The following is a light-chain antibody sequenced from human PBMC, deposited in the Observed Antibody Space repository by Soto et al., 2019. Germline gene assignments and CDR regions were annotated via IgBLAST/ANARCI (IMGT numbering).Light chain of an antibody. Sequence: LMTQSPSSFSASPGDRVTLTCRASQGINNFLAWYQQKPGKAPNLLIYAASTLPSGVPSRFSGSGSGTDFTLTISGLQSEDFATYYCQQYNSYPLTFGQGTKVEIK. CDR1: QGINNF. J-gene: IGKJ1*01. CDR3: QQYNSYPLT. CDR2: AAS. V-gene: IGKV1-8*01.